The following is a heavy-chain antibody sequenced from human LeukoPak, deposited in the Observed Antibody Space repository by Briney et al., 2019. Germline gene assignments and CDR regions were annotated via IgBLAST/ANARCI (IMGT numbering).Heavy chain of an antibody. Sequence: PGGSLRLSCAASGFTFSSYGMHWVRQAPGKGLEWVAVISYDGSNNYYADSVKGRFTISRDNSKNTLYLQMDSLRAEDTAVYYCAKDDSWAGDRYFDYWGQGTLVTVSS. D-gene: IGHD3-22*01. J-gene: IGHJ4*02. CDR3: AKDDSWAGDRYFDY. CDR2: ISYDGSNN. V-gene: IGHV3-30*18. CDR1: GFTFSSYG.